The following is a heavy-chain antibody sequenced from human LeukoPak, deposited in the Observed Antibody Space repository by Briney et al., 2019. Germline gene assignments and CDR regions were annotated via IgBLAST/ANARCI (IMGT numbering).Heavy chain of an antibody. CDR3: ARDFRTIRVPYYYYMDV. CDR1: GFTFSSYW. Sequence: GGSLRLSCAASGFTFSSYWMHWVRQAPGKGLVWVSRINSDGSSTSYADSVKGRFTISRDNAKNTLYLQMNSLRAEDTAVYYCARDFRTIRVPYYYYMDVWGKGTTVTISS. J-gene: IGHJ6*03. CDR2: INSDGSST. V-gene: IGHV3-74*01. D-gene: IGHD6-6*01.